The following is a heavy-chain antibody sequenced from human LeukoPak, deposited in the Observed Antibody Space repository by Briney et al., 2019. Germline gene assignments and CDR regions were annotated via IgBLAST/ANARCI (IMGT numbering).Heavy chain of an antibody. CDR2: INPNSGGT. CDR3: AGWRYYYDSSGYCYRNQYGMDV. Sequence: AAVKVSCKASGYTFTGYYMHWVRQAPGQGLEWMGWINPNSGGTNYAQKFQGRVTMTRDTSISTAYMELSRLRSDDTAVYYCAGWRYYYDSSGYCYRNQYGMDVWGQGTTVTVSS. CDR1: GYTFTGYY. D-gene: IGHD3-22*01. V-gene: IGHV1-2*02. J-gene: IGHJ6*02.